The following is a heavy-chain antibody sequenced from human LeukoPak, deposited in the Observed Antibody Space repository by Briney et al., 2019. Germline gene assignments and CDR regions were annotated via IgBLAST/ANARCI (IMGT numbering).Heavy chain of an antibody. D-gene: IGHD6-13*01. CDR2: IYSGGST. CDR3: ARGESSSWKLFDY. J-gene: IGHJ4*02. Sequence: GGSLRLSCAASGFTVSSNYMSWVRQAPGKGLEWVSVIYSGGSTYYADSVKGRFTISRGNSKNTLYLQMNSLRAEDTAVYYCARGESSSWKLFDYWGQGTLVTVSS. V-gene: IGHV3-53*01. CDR1: GFTVSSNY.